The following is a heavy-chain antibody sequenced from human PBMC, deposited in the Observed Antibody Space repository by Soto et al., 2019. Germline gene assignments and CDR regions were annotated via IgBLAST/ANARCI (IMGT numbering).Heavy chain of an antibody. CDR3: ARKTTVTTGYYYDYGMDV. J-gene: IGHJ6*02. D-gene: IGHD4-17*01. Sequence: SETLSLTCTVSGGSISSYYWSWIRQPPGKGLEWIGYIYYSGSTNYNPSLKSRVTISVDTSKNQFSLKLSSVTAADTAVYYCARKTTVTTGYYYDYGMDVWDQGPTLTVSS. CDR1: GGSISSYY. CDR2: IYYSGST. V-gene: IGHV4-59*01.